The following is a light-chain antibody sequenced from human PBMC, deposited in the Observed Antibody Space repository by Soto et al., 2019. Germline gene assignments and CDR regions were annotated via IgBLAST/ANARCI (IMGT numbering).Light chain of an antibody. CDR2: KAS. J-gene: IGKJ1*01. CDR1: QSISTW. CDR3: QHYNSYSEA. V-gene: IGKV1-5*03. Sequence: SPSPLSGSVGDRVTITCRASQSISTWLAWYQQKSGKAPKLLIYKASTLKSGVPSRFSGSGSGTEFTLTISSLQPDDFATYYCQHYNSYSEAFGQGTKVDIK.